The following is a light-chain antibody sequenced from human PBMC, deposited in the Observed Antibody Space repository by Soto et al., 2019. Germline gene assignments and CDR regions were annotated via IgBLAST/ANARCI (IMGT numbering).Light chain of an antibody. V-gene: IGKV1-5*01. CDR1: QSISSW. Sequence: IQMTQYTSTMSASVGDRSTSTRRASQSISSWLAWYQQKPGKANKLLIYDASSLESGVTPRFSGSGSGTEFTLTISSLQPDDVATYYCQQYNSYFQTVGPGTKVEIK. CDR3: QQYNSYFQT. CDR2: DAS. J-gene: IGKJ1*01.